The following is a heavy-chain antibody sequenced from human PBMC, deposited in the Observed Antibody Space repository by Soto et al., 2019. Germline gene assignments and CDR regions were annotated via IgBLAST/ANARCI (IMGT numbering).Heavy chain of an antibody. V-gene: IGHV4-34*01. CDR2: INHSGST. J-gene: IGHJ6*02. CDR1: GGCWRGYD. D-gene: IGHD6-13*01. CDR3: AREASSWYYYYGMDV. Sequence: SGTLALTCAVYGGCWRGYDGSGIRQPPGKGLEWIGEINHSGSTNYNPSLKSRVTISVDTSKNQFSLKLSSVTAADTAVYYCAREASSWYYYYGMDVWGQGTTVTVSS.